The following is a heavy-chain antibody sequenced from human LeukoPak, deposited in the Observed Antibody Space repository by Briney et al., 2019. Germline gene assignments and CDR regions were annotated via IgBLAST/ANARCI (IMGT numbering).Heavy chain of an antibody. J-gene: IGHJ4*02. CDR1: GYTFTSYD. Sequence: ASVKVSCKASGYTFTSYDINWVRPATAQGLEWMGWMNPNSGNPGYAQKFQGRVTMTRNTSISTAYMELTSLRSEDTAVYYCARGDSGWHYWGQGTLVTVSS. CDR3: ARGDSGWHY. CDR2: MNPNSGNP. D-gene: IGHD6-19*01. V-gene: IGHV1-8*01.